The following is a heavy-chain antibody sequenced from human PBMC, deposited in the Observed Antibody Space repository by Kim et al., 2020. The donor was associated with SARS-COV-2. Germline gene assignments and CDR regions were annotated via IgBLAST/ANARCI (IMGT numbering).Heavy chain of an antibody. V-gene: IGHV1-58*01. CDR3: AADFIRGGY. CDR2: GNT. J-gene: IGHJ4*02. D-gene: IGHD3-10*01. Sequence: GNTNYAQKFQERVTITRDMSTSTAYMELSSLRSEDTAVYYCAADFIRGGYWGQGTLVTVSS.